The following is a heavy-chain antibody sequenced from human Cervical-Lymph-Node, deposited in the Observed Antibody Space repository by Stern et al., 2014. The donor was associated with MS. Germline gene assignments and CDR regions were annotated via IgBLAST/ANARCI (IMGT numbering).Heavy chain of an antibody. V-gene: IGHV2-5*02. Sequence: ESGPTLVKATQPLTLTCTFSGFALSNSGVSVAWIRQPPGKALEWLAVIYWDDEKRYSPSLKSRLSITKDASESQVVLTMTNMDPVDTATYYCTHSLHGDYYDAFDTWGQGTMVTVSS. CDR1: GFALSNSGVS. D-gene: IGHD4-17*01. CDR2: IYWDDEK. CDR3: THSLHGDYYDAFDT. J-gene: IGHJ3*02.